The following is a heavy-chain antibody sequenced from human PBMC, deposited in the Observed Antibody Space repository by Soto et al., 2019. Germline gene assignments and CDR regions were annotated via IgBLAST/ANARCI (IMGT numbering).Heavy chain of an antibody. CDR3: TRGPMRYFDF. CDR1: GYTFTSYN. Sequence: QVQLVQSGAEVKKPGASVKVSCKASGYTFTSYNMQWVRQAPGQGLEWMGIINPSGGSTTYAQNFQGRISMTRDTSTSTVYMELSSLRSEDTAVYYCTRGPMRYFDFWGQGTLVTVSS. V-gene: IGHV1-46*03. CDR2: INPSGGST. J-gene: IGHJ4*02.